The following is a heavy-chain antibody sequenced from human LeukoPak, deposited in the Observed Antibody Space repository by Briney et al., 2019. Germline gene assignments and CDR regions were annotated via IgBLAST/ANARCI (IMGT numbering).Heavy chain of an antibody. J-gene: IGHJ5*02. D-gene: IGHD3-16*01. Sequence: GGSLRLSCAGTGFTVIAFSMSWVRQAPGKGLEWISFIRSTGGDIKYADSVKGRFTISRDSAKNSVHLQMNSLRDDDTAIYYCARVEGGSDKWVDPWGQGTLVTVSS. CDR2: IRSTGGDI. V-gene: IGHV3-48*02. CDR3: ARVEGGSDKWVDP. CDR1: GFTVIAFS.